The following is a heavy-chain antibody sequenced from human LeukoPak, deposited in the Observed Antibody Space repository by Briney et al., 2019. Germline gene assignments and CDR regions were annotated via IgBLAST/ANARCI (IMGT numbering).Heavy chain of an antibody. D-gene: IGHD3-10*01. CDR3: AREDTMVRGVTLYYYYGMDV. Sequence: GGSLRLSCAASGFTFSSYAMSWVRQAPGKGLEWVSAISGSGGSTYYADSVKGRFTISRDNAKNSLYLQMNSLRAEDTAVYYCAREDTMVRGVTLYYYYGMDVWGQGTTVTVSS. V-gene: IGHV3-23*01. CDR1: GFTFSSYA. CDR2: ISGSGGST. J-gene: IGHJ6*02.